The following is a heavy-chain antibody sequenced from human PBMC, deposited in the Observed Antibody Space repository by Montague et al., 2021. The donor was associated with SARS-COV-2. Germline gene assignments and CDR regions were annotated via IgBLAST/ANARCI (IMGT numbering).Heavy chain of an antibody. D-gene: IGHD4-23*01. Sequence: PALVKPTQTLTLTCTFSGFSLGTSGVGVAWIRQPPGKALEWLTLIDWDDDKYYSTSLKTRLTISKDTSKNQVVLTMTNMDPVDTATYYCARSYGTTVVTRAFDYWGQGTLVTVSS. CDR3: ARSYGTTVVTRAFDY. CDR2: IDWDDDK. V-gene: IGHV2-70*01. CDR1: GFSLGTSGVG. J-gene: IGHJ4*02.